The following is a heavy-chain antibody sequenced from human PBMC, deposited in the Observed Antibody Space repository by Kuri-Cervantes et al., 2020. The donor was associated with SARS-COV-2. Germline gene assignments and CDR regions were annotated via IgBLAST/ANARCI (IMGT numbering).Heavy chain of an antibody. D-gene: IGHD3-22*01. CDR3: ARRKMIYYDSSGYGGGGMDV. CDR2: IYPHDSDR. V-gene: IGHV5-51*01. J-gene: IGHJ6*02. CDR1: GYSFTSYW. Sequence: GGSLRLSCKGSGYSFTSYWIGWVRQMPGKGLEWMGIIYPHDSDRRYSPSFQGQVTISADKSISTAYLQWSSLKASDTAMYYCARRKMIYYDSSGYGGGGMDVWGQGTTVTVSS.